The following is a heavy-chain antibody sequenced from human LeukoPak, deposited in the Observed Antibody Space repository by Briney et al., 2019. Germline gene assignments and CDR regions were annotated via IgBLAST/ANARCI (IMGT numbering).Heavy chain of an antibody. D-gene: IGHD5-12*01. J-gene: IGHJ4*02. CDR1: GYSFTSYW. V-gene: IGHV5-51*01. CDR3: ARHIGYSAWNPDY. Sequence: TGESLKISCKASGYSFTSYWIGWVRQMPGKGLEWMGIIYPYDSDTRYSPSFQGQVTISADKSISTAYLQCSNLKASDTAMYYCARHIGYSAWNPDYWGQGTLVTVSS. CDR2: IYPYDSDT.